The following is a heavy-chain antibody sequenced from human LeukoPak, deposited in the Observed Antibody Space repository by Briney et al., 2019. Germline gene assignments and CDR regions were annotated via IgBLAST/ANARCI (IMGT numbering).Heavy chain of an antibody. CDR2: ISSSSSYI. CDR3: ARGDIVVVPAVSHYMDV. J-gene: IGHJ6*03. CDR1: GFTFSSYS. Sequence: GGSLRLSCAASGFTFSSYSMNWVRQAPGKGLEWVSSISSSSSYIYYADSVKGRFTISRDNAKNSLYLQMNSLRAEDTAVYYCARGDIVVVPAVSHYMDVWGKGTTVTVSS. D-gene: IGHD2-2*01. V-gene: IGHV3-21*01.